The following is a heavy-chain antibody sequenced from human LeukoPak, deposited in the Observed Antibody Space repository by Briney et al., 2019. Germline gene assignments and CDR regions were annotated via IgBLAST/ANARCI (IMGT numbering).Heavy chain of an antibody. Sequence: PSQTLSLTCTVSGGSISSGSYYWSWIRQPPGKGLEWIGYIYYSGSTNYNPSLKSRVTISVDTSKNQFSLKLSSVTAADTAVYYCARDSNGYGALWYFDLWGRGTLVTVSS. D-gene: IGHD5-18*01. J-gene: IGHJ2*01. V-gene: IGHV4-61*01. CDR1: GGSISSGSYY. CDR3: ARDSNGYGALWYFDL. CDR2: IYYSGST.